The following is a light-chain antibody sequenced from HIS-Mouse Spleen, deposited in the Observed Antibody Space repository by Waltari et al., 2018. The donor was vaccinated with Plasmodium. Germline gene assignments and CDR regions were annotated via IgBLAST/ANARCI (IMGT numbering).Light chain of an antibody. J-gene: IGLJ3*02. CDR1: ALPKKY. V-gene: IGLV3-10*01. CDR3: YSTDSSGNHRV. CDR2: EDS. Sequence: SYELTQPPSLSVSPGQTARLTCSGDALPKKYAYWYQQKSRQAPVLVIYEDSKRPPGIPERFSGSSSGTMATLTISGAQVEDEADYYCYSTDSSGNHRVFGGGTKLTVL.